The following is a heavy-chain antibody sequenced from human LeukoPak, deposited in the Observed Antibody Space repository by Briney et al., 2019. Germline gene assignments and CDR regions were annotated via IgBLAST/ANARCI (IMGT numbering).Heavy chain of an antibody. V-gene: IGHV3-21*01. CDR1: GFTFSNYN. CDR3: TYSDHFNY. D-gene: IGHD4-17*01. J-gene: IGHJ4*02. CDR2: ISSSSSYI. Sequence: PGGSLRLSCAASGFTFSNYNMNWVRQAPGKGLEWVSSISSSSSYIYYADSVRGRFTISRDNAKNTLYLQMNSLRAEDTAVYYCTYSDHFNYWGQGTLVTVSS.